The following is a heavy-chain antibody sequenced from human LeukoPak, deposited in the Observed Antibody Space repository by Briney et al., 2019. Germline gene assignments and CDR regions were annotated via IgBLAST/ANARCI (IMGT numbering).Heavy chain of an antibody. CDR1: GYTFTGYY. Sequence: ASVKVSCKASGYTFTGYYMHWVRQAPGQGLEWMGWINPNSGGTNYAQKFQGRVTMTRDTSISTAYMELSRLRSDDTAVYYCASHRGISGGNRIFDYWGQGTLVTVSS. CDR2: INPNSGGT. D-gene: IGHD4-23*01. CDR3: ASHRGISGGNRIFDY. J-gene: IGHJ4*02. V-gene: IGHV1-2*02.